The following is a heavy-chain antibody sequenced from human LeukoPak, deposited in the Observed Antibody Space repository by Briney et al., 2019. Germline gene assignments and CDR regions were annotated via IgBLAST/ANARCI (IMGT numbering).Heavy chain of an antibody. CDR2: IYTSGST. CDR1: GGSISSGSYY. D-gene: IGHD6-6*01. Sequence: SETLSLTCTVSGGSISSGSYYWSWIRQPAGKGLEWIGRIYTSGSTNYNPSLKSRVTISVDTSKNQFSLKLSSVTAADTAVYYCARTTYSSSDYWGQGTLVTVSS. J-gene: IGHJ4*02. CDR3: ARTTYSSSDY. V-gene: IGHV4-61*02.